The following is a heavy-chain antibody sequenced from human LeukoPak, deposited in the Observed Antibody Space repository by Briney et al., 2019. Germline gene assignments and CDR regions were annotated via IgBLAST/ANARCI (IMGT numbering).Heavy chain of an antibody. CDR1: GGSISSGGYY. J-gene: IGHJ4*02. Sequence: SETLSLTCTVSGGSISSGGYYWSWIRQPPGKGLEWIGYIYHSGSTYYNPSLKSRVTISVDRSKNQFSLKLSSVTAADTAVYYCARDGSAGNLLGYWGQGTLVTVSS. CDR3: ARDGSAGNLLGY. CDR2: IYHSGST. V-gene: IGHV4-30-2*01. D-gene: IGHD3-10*01.